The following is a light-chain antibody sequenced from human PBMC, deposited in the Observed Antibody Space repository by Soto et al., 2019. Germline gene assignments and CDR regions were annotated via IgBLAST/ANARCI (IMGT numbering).Light chain of an antibody. CDR2: SAF. Sequence: DIQMTQSPSTLSASIRDRGTITCRASQNIGSFLNWYQQKPGEAPRLLVYSAFRIQSGVPSRFNASGSGTDFTLSISSLQPEDFSTYYCQQGSTTPITFGLGTRLEIK. CDR3: QQGSTTPIT. CDR1: QNIGSF. J-gene: IGKJ5*01. V-gene: IGKV1-39*01.